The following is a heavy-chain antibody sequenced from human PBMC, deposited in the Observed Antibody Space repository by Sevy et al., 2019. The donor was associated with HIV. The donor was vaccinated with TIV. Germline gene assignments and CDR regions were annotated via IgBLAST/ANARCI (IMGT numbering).Heavy chain of an antibody. Sequence: SETLSLTCTVSGGPISSSSYYWGWIRQPPGKGLEWIGSIYYSGSTYYHPSLKSRVTISVDTSKNQFSLKLSSVTAADTAVYYCARRSWTTSTPGDYWGQGTLVTVSS. CDR1: GGPISSSSYY. J-gene: IGHJ4*02. CDR2: IYYSGST. CDR3: ARRSWTTSTPGDY. V-gene: IGHV4-39*01. D-gene: IGHD1-1*01.